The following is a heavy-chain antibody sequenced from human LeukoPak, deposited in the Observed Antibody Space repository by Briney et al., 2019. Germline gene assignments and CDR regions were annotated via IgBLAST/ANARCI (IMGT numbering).Heavy chain of an antibody. J-gene: IGHJ4*02. Sequence: SETLSLTGTVSGGSINSYFLNWIRQPAGKGLEWIGRIYTSGSTDYNPSLKSRVTMSVDTSKNQFSLKLSSVTAADTAVYYCARDFHSWGQGTLVTVSS. CDR1: GGSINSYF. CDR3: ARDFHS. V-gene: IGHV4-4*07. CDR2: IYTSGST.